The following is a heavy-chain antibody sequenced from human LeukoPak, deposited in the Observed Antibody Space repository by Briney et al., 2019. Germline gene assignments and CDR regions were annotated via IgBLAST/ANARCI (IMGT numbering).Heavy chain of an antibody. J-gene: IGHJ3*02. CDR1: GYTFTSYD. Sequence: ASVKVSRKASGYTFTSYDINWVRQATGQGLEWMGRMNPNSGNTDFAQNFQGRVTMTRDTSISTAYMELSSLRSEDTAVYYCGRVPGDVFWSGFRSDGFDIWGQGKMVTVFS. V-gene: IGHV1-8*01. CDR2: MNPNSGNT. D-gene: IGHD3-3*01. CDR3: GRVPGDVFWSGFRSDGFDI.